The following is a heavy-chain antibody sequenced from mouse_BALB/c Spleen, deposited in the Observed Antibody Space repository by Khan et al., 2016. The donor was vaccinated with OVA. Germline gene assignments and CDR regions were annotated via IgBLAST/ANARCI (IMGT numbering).Heavy chain of an antibody. Sequence: QIQLVQSGPELKKPGETVRISCKASGYTFTTAGIQWVQKMPGKGLKWIGWINTHSGVPKYAEDFKGRFAFSLETSASTAYLQITNLKNEDTATYFGARGGAAYYRSDGGAMDYWGQGTSVTVSS. V-gene: IGHV9-4*02. CDR2: INTHSGVP. D-gene: IGHD2-12*01. J-gene: IGHJ4*01. CDR1: GYTFTTAG. CDR3: ARGGAAYYRSDGGAMDY.